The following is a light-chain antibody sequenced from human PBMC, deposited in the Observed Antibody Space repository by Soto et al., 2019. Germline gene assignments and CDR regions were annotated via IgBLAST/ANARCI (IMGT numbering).Light chain of an antibody. V-gene: IGKV1-8*01. CDR1: QGISSY. CDR2: AAS. J-gene: IGKJ5*01. CDR3: QQLNSFPIT. Sequence: ALRRTQSPSSLSASTGDRVAITCRASQGISSYLAWYQKQPGKDPKLMIYAASTLQSGVPSRFSGSGSGTDFTLTISCLQSEDCGTYYCQQLNSFPITSGPLTRLEIK.